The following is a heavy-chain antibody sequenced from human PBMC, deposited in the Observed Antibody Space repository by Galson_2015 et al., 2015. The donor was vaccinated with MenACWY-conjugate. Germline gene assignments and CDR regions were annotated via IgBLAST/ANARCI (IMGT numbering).Heavy chain of an antibody. V-gene: IGHV3-74*01. Sequence: LRLSCAASGFTFSSYWMSWVRQAPGKGLEWISYIKADGSFSNYADSVKGRFTISTDNAKNMVYLQMDGLGDEDTAVYFCARDNNWSFDSWGQGTLVTVSS. CDR2: IKADGSFS. CDR1: GFTFSSYW. CDR3: ARDNNWSFDS. J-gene: IGHJ4*02. D-gene: IGHD1-1*01.